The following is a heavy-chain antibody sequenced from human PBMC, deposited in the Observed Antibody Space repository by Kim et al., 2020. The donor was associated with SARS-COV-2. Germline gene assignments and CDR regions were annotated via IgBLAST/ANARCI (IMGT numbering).Heavy chain of an antibody. Sequence: SETLSLTCTVSGGSISSSSYYWGWIRQPPGRGLEWIGSIYYSGSTYYNPSLKSRVTISVDTSKNQFSLKLSSVTAADTAVYYCARVGGWYWAFDIWGQGTMVTVSS. D-gene: IGHD6-19*01. CDR1: GGSISSSSYY. CDR3: ARVGGWYWAFDI. J-gene: IGHJ3*02. V-gene: IGHV4-39*01. CDR2: IYYSGST.